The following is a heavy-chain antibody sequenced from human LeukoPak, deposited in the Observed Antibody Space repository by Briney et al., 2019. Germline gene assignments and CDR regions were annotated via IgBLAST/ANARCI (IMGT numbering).Heavy chain of an antibody. J-gene: IGHJ4*02. CDR2: ISYDGSYT. Sequence: GRSLRLSCAASGFTFSNYGMHWVRQAPDKGLEWVAVISYDGSYTYYADSVKGRFTISRDNSKNTLYLQMNSLRADDTAVYYCARDFDTSGYTFDYWGQGILVTVSS. CDR1: GFTFSNYG. D-gene: IGHD3-22*01. V-gene: IGHV3-30*03. CDR3: ARDFDTSGYTFDY.